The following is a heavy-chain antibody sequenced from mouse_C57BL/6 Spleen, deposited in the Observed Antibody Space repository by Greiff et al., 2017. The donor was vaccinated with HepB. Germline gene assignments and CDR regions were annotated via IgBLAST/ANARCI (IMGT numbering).Heavy chain of an antibody. CDR3: ARGDYDGSGWFAY. CDR2: IHPNSGST. V-gene: IGHV1-64*01. J-gene: IGHJ3*01. D-gene: IGHD1-1*01. CDR1: GYTFTSYW. Sequence: QVQLQQPGAELVKPGASVKLSCKASGYTFTSYWMHWVKQRPGQGLEWIGIIHPNSGSTNYNEKFKSKATLTVDKSSSTAYMQLSSLTSEDSAVYYCARGDYDGSGWFAYWGQGTLVTVSA.